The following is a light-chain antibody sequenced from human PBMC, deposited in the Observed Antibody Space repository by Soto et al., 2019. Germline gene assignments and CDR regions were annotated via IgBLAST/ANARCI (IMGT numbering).Light chain of an antibody. CDR2: EVS. J-gene: IGLJ1*01. V-gene: IGLV2-14*01. CDR3: FSYTSSGTYV. Sequence: QSVLTQPASVSGSPGQSITISCTGTSSDVGNYKYVSWYQQHPGKAPKLMIYEVSNRPSGVSNRFSGSKSGNTASLTISGLRAEDETDYYCFSYTSSGTYVFXTGTKVTVL. CDR1: SSDVGNYKY.